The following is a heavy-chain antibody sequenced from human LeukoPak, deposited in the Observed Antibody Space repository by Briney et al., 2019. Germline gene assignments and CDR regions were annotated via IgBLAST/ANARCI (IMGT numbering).Heavy chain of an antibody. CDR2: INPNSGGT. CDR3: ARGKYCSSTSCKDY. D-gene: IGHD2-2*01. J-gene: IGHJ4*02. V-gene: IGHV1-2*06. CDR1: GYTFTGYY. Sequence: ASVKVSCKASGYTFTGYYMHWVRQAPGQGLEWMGRINPNSGGTNYAQKFQGRVTMTRDTSISTAYMELSSLRSEDTAVYYCARGKYCSSTSCKDYWGQGTLVTVSS.